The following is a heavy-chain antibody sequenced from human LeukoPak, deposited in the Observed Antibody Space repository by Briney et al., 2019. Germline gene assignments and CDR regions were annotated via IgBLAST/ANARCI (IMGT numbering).Heavy chain of an antibody. CDR2: ISWDGGTT. V-gene: IGHV3-43D*03. Sequence: GGSLRLSCAASGFTFDDYAMHWVRQAPGKGLEWVSLISWDGGTTYYADSVKGRFTISRDNSKNTLYLQMNSLRAEDTAVYYCARLGYYYDSSGHNWFDPWGQGTLVTVSS. CDR3: ARLGYYYDSSGHNWFDP. D-gene: IGHD3-22*01. CDR1: GFTFDDYA. J-gene: IGHJ5*02.